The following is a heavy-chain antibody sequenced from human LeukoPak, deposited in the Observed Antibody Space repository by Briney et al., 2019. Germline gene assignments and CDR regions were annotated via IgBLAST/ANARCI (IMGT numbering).Heavy chain of an antibody. Sequence: GASVKVSCKASGGTFSSYAISWVRQAPGQGLEWMGRIIPILGIANYAQKFQGRVTITADKSTSTAYMELSSLRSEDTAVYYCASGNYDILTGYPNWFGPWGQGTLVTVSS. CDR3: ASGNYDILTGYPNWFGP. CDR1: GGTFSSYA. D-gene: IGHD3-9*01. J-gene: IGHJ5*02. V-gene: IGHV1-69*04. CDR2: IIPILGIA.